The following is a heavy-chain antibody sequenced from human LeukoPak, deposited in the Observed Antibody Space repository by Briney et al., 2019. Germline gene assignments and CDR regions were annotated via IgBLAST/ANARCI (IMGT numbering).Heavy chain of an antibody. J-gene: IGHJ4*02. CDR2: INQDGSER. Sequence: GGSLRLSCAASGFTFSNYWMNWVRQAPGKGLEWVANINQDGSERYYVDSVKGRFTISRDNAKNSLFLQMNSLSAEDTAVYYCARDGPMAGIYLDYWGQGTLVTVSP. V-gene: IGHV3-7*01. D-gene: IGHD3-10*01. CDR3: ARDGPMAGIYLDY. CDR1: GFTFSNYW.